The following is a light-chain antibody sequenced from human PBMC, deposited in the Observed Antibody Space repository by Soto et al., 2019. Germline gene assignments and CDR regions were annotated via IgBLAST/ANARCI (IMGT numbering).Light chain of an antibody. J-gene: IGKJ1*01. V-gene: IGKV1-5*03. CDR1: QTISSW. CDR3: QHYNSYSEA. CDR2: KAS. Sequence: IHMTQSPSSLSASVGNRVTITCRASQTISSWLAWYQQKPGKAPKLLIYKASTLKSGVPSRFSGSGYGTEFNLTISSLQTDDFATYYCQHYNSYSEAFGQGTKVDIK.